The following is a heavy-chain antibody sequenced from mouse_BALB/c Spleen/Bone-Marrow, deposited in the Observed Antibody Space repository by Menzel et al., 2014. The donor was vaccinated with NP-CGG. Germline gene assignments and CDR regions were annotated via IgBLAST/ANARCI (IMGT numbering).Heavy chain of an antibody. V-gene: IGHV1S81*02. D-gene: IGHD2-3*01. CDR2: INPSNGRT. CDR1: GYTFTSYW. Sequence: VQLQQSGAELVKPGAPVKLSCKASGYTFTSYWIHWVKLRPGHGLEWIGEINPSNGRTNYNEKFKNKATLTVDKSSSTAYIQLSSLTSEDSAVYYCARYDGPAWFAYWGQGTLVTVS. CDR3: ARYDGPAWFAY. J-gene: IGHJ3*01.